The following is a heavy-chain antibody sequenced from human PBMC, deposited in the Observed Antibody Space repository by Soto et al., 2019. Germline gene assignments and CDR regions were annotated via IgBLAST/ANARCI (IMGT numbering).Heavy chain of an antibody. V-gene: IGHV3-11*06. CDR2: ISSSSSYT. CDR1: GFTFSDYY. CDR3: ARLGGYENYYYYGMDV. Sequence: QVQLVESGGGLVKPGGSLRLSCAASGFTFSDYYMSWIRQAPGKGLEWVSYISSSSSYTNYADSVKGRFTISRDNAKNSLYLQMNRLRAEDTAVYYCARLGGYENYYYYGMDVWGQGTTVTVSS. J-gene: IGHJ6*02. D-gene: IGHD5-12*01.